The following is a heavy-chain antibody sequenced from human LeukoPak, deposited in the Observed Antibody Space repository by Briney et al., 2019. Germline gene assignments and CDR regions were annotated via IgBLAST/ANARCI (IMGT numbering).Heavy chain of an antibody. CDR2: ISYGGSNK. Sequence: GGSLRLSCAASGFTFSSYAMHWVRQAPGKGLEWVAVISYGGSNKYYADSVKGRFTISRDNSKNTLYLQMNSLRAEDTAVYYSAKSEVTTAYFDYWGQGPLVTVSS. CDR3: AKSEVTTAYFDY. V-gene: IGHV3-30-3*02. D-gene: IGHD4-17*01. J-gene: IGHJ4*02. CDR1: GFTFSSYA.